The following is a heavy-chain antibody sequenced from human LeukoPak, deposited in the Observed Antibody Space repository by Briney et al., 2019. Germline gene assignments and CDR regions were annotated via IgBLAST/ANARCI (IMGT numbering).Heavy chain of an antibody. CDR2: VYSGGST. CDR3: ARDRYSYGFALDC. V-gene: IGHV3-66*02. D-gene: IGHD5-18*01. J-gene: IGHJ4*02. CDR1: GFTVSNNY. Sequence: PGGSLRLSCAASGFTVSNNYMSWVRQAPGKGLEWVSVVYSGGSTYSADPVKGRFTISRDNSKNTLYLQMNSLRAEDSAVYYCARDRYSYGFALDCWGQGTLVTVSS.